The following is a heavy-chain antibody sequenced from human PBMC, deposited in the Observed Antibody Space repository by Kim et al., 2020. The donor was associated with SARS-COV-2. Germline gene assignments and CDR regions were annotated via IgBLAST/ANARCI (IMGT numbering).Heavy chain of an antibody. J-gene: IGHJ4*02. V-gene: IGHV1-2*02. CDR3: ARQQKYSSSWYNY. D-gene: IGHD6-13*01. Sequence: AQKVQGRVTMTGDTSISTAYMELSRLRSDDTAVYYCARQQKYSSSWYNYWGQGTLVTVSS.